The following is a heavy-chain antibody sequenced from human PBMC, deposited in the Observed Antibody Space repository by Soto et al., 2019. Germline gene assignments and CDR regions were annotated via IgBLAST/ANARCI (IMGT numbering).Heavy chain of an antibody. CDR2: ISGRGTTT. V-gene: IGHV3-48*02. CDR3: ARLGYCSSATCKYHFYYYGMDV. J-gene: IGHJ6*02. D-gene: IGHD2-2*01. CDR1: GFSFGSYS. Sequence: GGSLRLSCEASGFSFGSYSMNWVRQAPGKGLEWVSFISGRGTTTYYADSVRGRFTVSRDNAKNSLSLEVNSLRDEDTAVYYCARLGYCSSATCKYHFYYYGMDVWGQGTTVTVSS.